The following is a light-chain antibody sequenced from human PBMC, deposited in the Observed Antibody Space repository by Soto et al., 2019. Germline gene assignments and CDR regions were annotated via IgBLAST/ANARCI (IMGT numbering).Light chain of an antibody. CDR1: SSDVGSYHY. J-gene: IGLJ1*01. CDR2: EVS. CDR3: SSYTSGRDVYV. Sequence: QSALTQPASVSGPPGQSITISCTGTSSDVGSYHYVSWFQQHPGKAPKLIIFEVSDRPSGVSARFSGSKSGDTASLTISGLQADDEADYYCSSYTSGRDVYVFGGGTKVTVL. V-gene: IGLV2-14*01.